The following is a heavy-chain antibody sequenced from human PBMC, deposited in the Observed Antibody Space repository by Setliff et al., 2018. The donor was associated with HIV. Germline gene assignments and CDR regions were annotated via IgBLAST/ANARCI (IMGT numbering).Heavy chain of an antibody. J-gene: IGHJ4*02. D-gene: IGHD6-19*01. V-gene: IGHV1-3*01. CDR1: GYTFTRYA. Sequence: GASVKVSCKASGYTFTRYAVHWVRQAPGQRLEWMGWINAGNGNREYSQTFQGRVTMTTDTSTATAFMELRSLRSDDTAVYYCARDPSNTSGWLPYYDYWGQGTLVTVSS. CDR3: ARDPSNTSGWLPYYDY. CDR2: INAGNGNR.